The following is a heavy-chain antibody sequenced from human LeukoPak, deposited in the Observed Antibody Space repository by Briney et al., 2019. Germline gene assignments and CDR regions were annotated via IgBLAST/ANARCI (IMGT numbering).Heavy chain of an antibody. D-gene: IGHD2-21*01. Sequence: ASVKVSCKTSGYTFTDFYLLWVRQAPGQGLEWMGWINPNSGGTSSAQKFQGRVTMTRDTSITTVYMEVAWLTSEDTAIYYCARADRLDGGPYLIGPWGQGTLVTVSS. J-gene: IGHJ5*02. CDR3: ARADRLDGGPYLIGP. CDR1: GYTFTDFY. V-gene: IGHV1-2*02. CDR2: INPNSGGT.